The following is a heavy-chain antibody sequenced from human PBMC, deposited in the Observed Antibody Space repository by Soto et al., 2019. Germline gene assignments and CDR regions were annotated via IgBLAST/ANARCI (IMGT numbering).Heavy chain of an antibody. V-gene: IGHV3-23*01. J-gene: IGHJ4*02. CDR2: IDESGTNT. CDR1: GFTFSNYA. CDR3: AKESLGRHFDFDY. D-gene: IGHD3-10*01. Sequence: AGGSLRLSCAASGFTFSNYALSWVRQAPGKGLEWVSGIDESGTNTYYADSVKGRFTISRDNSRNTLYLETNSLRAEDTAVYHCAKESLGRHFDFDYWGQGTLVTVSS.